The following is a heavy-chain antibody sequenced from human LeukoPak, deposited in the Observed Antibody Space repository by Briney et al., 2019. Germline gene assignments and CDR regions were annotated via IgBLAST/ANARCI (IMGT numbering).Heavy chain of an antibody. D-gene: IGHD2-8*02. V-gene: IGHV4-59*12. CDR3: ARGNPAFLVPFDY. CDR1: GGSISSYY. Sequence: SETLSLTCTVSGGSISSYYWSWIRQPPGKGLEWIGYIHYSGSTNYNPSLKSRVTISVDTSKNQFSLKLSSVTAADTAVYYCARGNPAFLVPFDYWGQGTLVTVSS. CDR2: IHYSGST. J-gene: IGHJ4*02.